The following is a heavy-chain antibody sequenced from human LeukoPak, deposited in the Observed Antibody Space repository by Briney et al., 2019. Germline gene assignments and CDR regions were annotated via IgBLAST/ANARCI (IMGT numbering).Heavy chain of an antibody. Sequence: SQTLSLTCTVSGGSISSGSYYWSWIRQPAGKGLEWIGRIYTSGSTNYNPSLKSRVTISVDTSKNQFSLKLSSVTAADTAVYYCAAGVTIFGVVIQYGAFDIWGQGTMVTVSS. CDR3: AAGVTIFGVVIQYGAFDI. CDR2: IYTSGST. J-gene: IGHJ3*02. CDR1: GGSISSGSYY. V-gene: IGHV4-61*02. D-gene: IGHD3-3*01.